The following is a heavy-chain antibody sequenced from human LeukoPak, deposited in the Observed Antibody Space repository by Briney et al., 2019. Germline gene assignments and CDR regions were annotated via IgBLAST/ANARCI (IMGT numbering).Heavy chain of an antibody. CDR1: GGSIRSNY. CDR3: ARAVRNNYYYYYMDV. Sequence: SETLSLTCSVSGGSIRSNYWNWLRQPPGKGLEWIGYIYHSGSTNYNPSLKSRVTISVDTSKNQFSLKLNSVTAADTAVYFCARAVRNNYYYYYMDVWGKGTTVTVSS. J-gene: IGHJ6*03. V-gene: IGHV4-59*01. CDR2: IYHSGST.